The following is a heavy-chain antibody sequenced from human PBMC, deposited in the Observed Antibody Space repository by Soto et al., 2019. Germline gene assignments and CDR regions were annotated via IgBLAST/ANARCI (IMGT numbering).Heavy chain of an antibody. CDR1: GGSISSYY. V-gene: IGHV4-59*12. D-gene: IGHD4-17*01. J-gene: IGHJ6*03. CDR3: ARDYGDYVLSDYMDV. CDR2: IYHSGST. Sequence: PSETLSLTCTVSGGSISSYYWSWIRQPPGKGLEWIGEIYHSGSTNYNPSLKSRVTISLDTSKNQFSLKLSSVTAADTAVYYCARDYGDYVLSDYMDVWGKGTTVTVSS.